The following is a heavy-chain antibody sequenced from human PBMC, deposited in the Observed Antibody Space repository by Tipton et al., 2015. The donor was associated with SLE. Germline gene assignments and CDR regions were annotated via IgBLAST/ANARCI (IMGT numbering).Heavy chain of an antibody. D-gene: IGHD2-2*01. CDR2: IYPGDSDT. J-gene: IGHJ4*02. CDR3: ARLVMVVVPAASGGPVCY. V-gene: IGHV5-51*03. Sequence: QLVQSGAEVKKPGESLKISCKGSGYSFTSYWIGWVRQMPGKGLEWMGIIYPGDSDTRYSPSFQGQVTISADNSISTAYLQWSSLKASDTAMYYCARLVMVVVPAASGGPVCYWGQGTLVTVSS. CDR1: GYSFTSYW.